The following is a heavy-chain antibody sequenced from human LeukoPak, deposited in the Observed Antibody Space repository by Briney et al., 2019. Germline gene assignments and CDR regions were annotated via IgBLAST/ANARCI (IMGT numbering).Heavy chain of an antibody. CDR1: GGSISSSSYY. CDR2: IYYSGST. D-gene: IGHD3-3*01. CDR3: AREQYYDFWSGLNE. J-gene: IGHJ4*02. V-gene: IGHV4-39*07. Sequence: SSETLSLTCTASGGSISSSSYYWGWIRQPPGKGLEWIGSIYYSGSTYYNPSLKSRVTISVDTSKNQFSLKLSSVTAADTAVYYCAREQYYDFWSGLNEWGQGTLVTVSS.